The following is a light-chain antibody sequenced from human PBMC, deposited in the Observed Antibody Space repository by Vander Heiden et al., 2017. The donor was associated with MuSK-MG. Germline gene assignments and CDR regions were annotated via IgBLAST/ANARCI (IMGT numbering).Light chain of an antibody. J-gene: IGKJ1*01. CDR2: DAS. CDR3: QQRSNWPPGWT. Sequence: ELVLPQSPATLSLSPGERATLSCRASQSVSSYLAWYQQKPGQAPRLLIYDASNRATGIPARFSGSGSGTDFTLTISSLEPEDFAVYYCQQRSNWPPGWTFGQGTKVEIK. V-gene: IGKV3-11*01. CDR1: QSVSSY.